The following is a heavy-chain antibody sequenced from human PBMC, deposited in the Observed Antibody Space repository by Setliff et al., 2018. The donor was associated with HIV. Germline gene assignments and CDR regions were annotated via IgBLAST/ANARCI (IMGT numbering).Heavy chain of an antibody. CDR2: INHSGST. Sequence: SETLSLTCAVYGGSFSSYYWSWIRQPPGKGLEWIGEINHSGSTNYNPSLKSRVTISVDTSKNQFSLKVSSVTAEDTAVYYCARERSLITNRRYFDSWGQGTQVTVSS. D-gene: IGHD1-1*01. J-gene: IGHJ4*02. CDR3: ARERSLITNRRYFDS. V-gene: IGHV4-34*01. CDR1: GGSFSSYY.